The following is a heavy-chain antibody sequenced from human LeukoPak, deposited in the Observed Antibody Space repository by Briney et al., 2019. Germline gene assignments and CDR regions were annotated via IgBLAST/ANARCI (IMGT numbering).Heavy chain of an antibody. CDR1: GFSFSNAW. D-gene: IGHD6-19*01. CDR3: TTDIGITVAGSILK. Sequence: GGSLRLSCAASGFSFSNAWMSWVRQAPGKGLEWVGRIKSKTDGGTTDYAAPVKVRFTISRDDSENTLHLQMNSLQTEDTAVYYCTTDIGITVAGSILKWGQGTLVTVSS. CDR2: IKSKTDGGTT. J-gene: IGHJ4*02. V-gene: IGHV3-15*01.